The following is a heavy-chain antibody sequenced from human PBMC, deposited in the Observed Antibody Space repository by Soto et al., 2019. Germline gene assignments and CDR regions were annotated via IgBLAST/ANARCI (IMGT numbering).Heavy chain of an antibody. CDR1: GGTFSSYA. CDR3: ARGGATELHYYYYYGMDV. CDR2: IIPIFGTA. J-gene: IGHJ6*02. Sequence: SVKVSCKASGGTFSSYAISWVRQAPGQGLEWMGGIIPIFGTANYAQKFQGRVTITADESTSAAYMELSSLRSEDTAVYYCARGGATELHYYYYYGMDVWGQGTTVTVSS. V-gene: IGHV1-69*13. D-gene: IGHD1-26*01.